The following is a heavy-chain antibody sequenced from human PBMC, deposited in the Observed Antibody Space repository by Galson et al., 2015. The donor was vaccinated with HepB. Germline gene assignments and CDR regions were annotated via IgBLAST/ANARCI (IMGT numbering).Heavy chain of an antibody. Sequence: SLRLSCAASGFTFSGSPLHWVRQASGKGLEWVGHIRSKVNGYATAYAALVKGRFTISRDDSKNTAYLQMNSLKTEDTALYYCTRRNGSQFDYWGQGTLVTVSS. CDR2: IRSKVNGYAT. V-gene: IGHV3-73*01. CDR1: GFTFSGSP. J-gene: IGHJ4*02. D-gene: IGHD1-26*01. CDR3: TRRNGSQFDY.